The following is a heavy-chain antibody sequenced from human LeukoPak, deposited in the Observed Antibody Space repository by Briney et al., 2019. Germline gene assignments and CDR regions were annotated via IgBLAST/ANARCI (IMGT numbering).Heavy chain of an antibody. CDR3: AKDCMITFGGVIVGIRPSYFDY. V-gene: IGHV3-23*01. CDR2: ISGSGGST. J-gene: IGHJ4*02. CDR1: GFTFSSYA. Sequence: PGGSLRLSCAASGFTFSSYAMSRVRQAPGKGLEWVSAISGSGGSTYYADSVKGRFTISRDNSKNTLYLQMNSLRAEDTAVYYCAKDCMITFGGVIVGIRPSYFDYWGQGTLVTVSS. D-gene: IGHD3-16*02.